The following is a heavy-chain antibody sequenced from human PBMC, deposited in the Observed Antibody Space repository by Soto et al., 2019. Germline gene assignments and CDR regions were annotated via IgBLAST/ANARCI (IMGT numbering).Heavy chain of an antibody. J-gene: IGHJ4*02. V-gene: IGHV3-23*01. D-gene: IGHD2-8*01. CDR1: GLTFRNHA. CDR2: IAPIGYST. CDR3: LSWVSPLFDY. Sequence: GGSLRLSCAASGLTFRNHAMSWVRQGPGKGLEWVSTIAPIGYSTHYADSVQGRFTISRDDSKITLVLEMNSLRAEDTAVYYCLSWVSPLFDYWGPGTLVTVSS.